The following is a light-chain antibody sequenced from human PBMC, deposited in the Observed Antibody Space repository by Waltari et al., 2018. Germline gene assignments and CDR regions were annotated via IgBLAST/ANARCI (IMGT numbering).Light chain of an antibody. CDR1: QSVSFF. J-gene: IGKJ4*01. CDR2: DTS. V-gene: IGKV3-11*01. Sequence: EIVLTQSPAIVSLSPGERATLSCRASQSVSFFLAWYQQKPGQGPRLLIFDTSNRATGIPARFSGGGSGTDFTLTISSLEPEDFATYYCQQRYSWPLTFGGGTKVEIK. CDR3: QQRYSWPLT.